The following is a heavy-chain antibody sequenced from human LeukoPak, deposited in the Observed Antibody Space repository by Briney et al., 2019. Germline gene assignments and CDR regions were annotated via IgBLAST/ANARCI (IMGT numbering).Heavy chain of an antibody. V-gene: IGHV1-8*01. CDR1: GYTFTSYD. J-gene: IGHJ5*02. D-gene: IGHD3-3*01. CDR2: MNPNSGNT. CDR3: ARVPSSYDFWSGYYSTRYNWFDP. Sequence: ASVKVSCKASGYTFTSYDINWVRQATGQGLEWMGWMNPNSGNTGYAQKFQGRVTMTRNTSISTAYMELSSLRSEDTAVYYCARVPSSYDFWSGYYSTRYNWFDPWGQGTLVTVSS.